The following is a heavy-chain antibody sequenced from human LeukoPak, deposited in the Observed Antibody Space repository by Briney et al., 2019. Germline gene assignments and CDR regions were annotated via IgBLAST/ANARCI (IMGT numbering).Heavy chain of an antibody. CDR3: AKAVLWFGESYFDY. CDR2: ISGSGGST. D-gene: IGHD3-10*01. Sequence: GGSLRLSCAASGFTFSSYAMSWVRQAPGKGLEWVSAISGSGGSTYYADSVKGRFTISRDNPKNTLYLQMNSLRAEDTAVYYCAKAVLWFGESYFDYWGQGTLVTVSS. J-gene: IGHJ4*02. CDR1: GFTFSSYA. V-gene: IGHV3-23*01.